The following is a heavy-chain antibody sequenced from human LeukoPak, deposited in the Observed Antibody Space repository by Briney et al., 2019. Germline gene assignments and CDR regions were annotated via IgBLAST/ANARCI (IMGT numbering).Heavy chain of an antibody. D-gene: IGHD2-15*01. CDR2: IGTAGDT. CDR3: ARFPRSGGNLSYGMDV. J-gene: IGHJ6*02. CDR1: GFTFGSYD. Sequence: GGSLRLSCAASGFTFGSYDMHWVRQATGKGLEWVSAIGTAGDTYYPGSVKGRFTISRENAKNSLYLQMNSLRAGDTAVYYCARFPRSGGNLSYGMDVWGQGTTVTVSS. V-gene: IGHV3-13*01.